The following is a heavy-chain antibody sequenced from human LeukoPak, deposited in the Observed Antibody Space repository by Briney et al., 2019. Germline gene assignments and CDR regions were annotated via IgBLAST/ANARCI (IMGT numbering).Heavy chain of an antibody. Sequence: GESLKISCKGSGYSFTTYWITWVRQMPGKGLEWMGIIYPADSDTKYSPSFQGQVTISADKSISTAYLEWSSLKASDTAMYYCARPSYADYVGDYWGQGTLVTVSS. J-gene: IGHJ4*02. CDR3: ARPSYADYVGDY. D-gene: IGHD4-17*01. CDR2: IYPADSDT. CDR1: GYSFTTYW. V-gene: IGHV5-51*01.